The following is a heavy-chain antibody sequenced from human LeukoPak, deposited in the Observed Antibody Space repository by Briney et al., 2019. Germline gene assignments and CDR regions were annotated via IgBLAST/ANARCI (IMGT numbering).Heavy chain of an antibody. CDR1: GFTFTSSA. CDR2: INPNSGGT. J-gene: IGHJ4*02. Sequence: EASVKVSCKASGFTFTSSAVQWVRQAPGQGLEWMGCINPNSGGTNYAQKFQGRVTMTRDTSISTAYMELSRLRSDDTAVYYCARAPLTIVVVPAAPWYFDYWGQGTLVTVSS. CDR3: ARAPLTIVVVPAAPWYFDY. D-gene: IGHD2-2*01. V-gene: IGHV1-2*02.